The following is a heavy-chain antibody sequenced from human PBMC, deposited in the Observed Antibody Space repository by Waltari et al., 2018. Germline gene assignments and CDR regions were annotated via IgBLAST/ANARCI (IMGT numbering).Heavy chain of an antibody. CDR3: VRQRGQYQFPVDV. Sequence: EVQLEQSGTVLKKPGESLKISCQGSGDTFAASWIAWVRQMPGKGLEWMGTIYPSASDTRYSPSNQGHFSISADKSISTVYLQWSSLKASDSGIYYCVRQRGQYQFPVDVWGRGTLVTVSS. CDR2: IYPSASDT. CDR1: GDTFAASW. J-gene: IGHJ2*01. V-gene: IGHV5-51*01. D-gene: IGHD3-16*01.